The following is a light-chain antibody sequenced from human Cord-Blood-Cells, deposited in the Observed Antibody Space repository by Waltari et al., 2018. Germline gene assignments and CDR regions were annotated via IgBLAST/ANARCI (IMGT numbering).Light chain of an antibody. CDR1: QSVSSN. CDR3: QQYNNWPYS. CDR2: GAS. V-gene: IGKV3-15*01. Sequence: EIVMTQSPATLSVSPGERATLSCRASQSVSSNLAWYQQKPGQAPRLLIYGASTSATCNPARFSVSGSETEFTLTISSLQSEAFAVYYCQQYNNWPYSFGQGTKLEIK. J-gene: IGKJ2*03.